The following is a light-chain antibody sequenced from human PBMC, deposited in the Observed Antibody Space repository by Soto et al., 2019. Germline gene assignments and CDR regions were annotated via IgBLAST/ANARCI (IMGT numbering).Light chain of an antibody. Sequence: DIVMTQSPDSLAVSLGERATINCKSSQNVLSSSSNKNYLAWYQQKPRQPPKLLIYWASTRESGVPDRFSGSGSGTDFTLTVSSLQAEDVAVYYCQQYFASPFTFGPGTKVEIK. CDR1: QNVLSSSSNKNY. J-gene: IGKJ3*01. CDR3: QQYFASPFT. V-gene: IGKV4-1*01. CDR2: WAS.